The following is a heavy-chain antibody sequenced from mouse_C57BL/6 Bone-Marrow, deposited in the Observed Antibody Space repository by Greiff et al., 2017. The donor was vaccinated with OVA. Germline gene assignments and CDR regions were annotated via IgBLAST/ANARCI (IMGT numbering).Heavy chain of an antibody. V-gene: IGHV1-7*01. Sequence: VQLVESGAELAKPGASVTLSCKASGYTFTSYWMHWVKQRPGQGLEWIGYIHPSSGYTKYNQKFKDKATLTADKSSSTAYMQLSSLTYEDSAVYYCASWDYSNYLAWFAYWGQGTLVTVSA. J-gene: IGHJ3*01. CDR1: GYTFTSYW. CDR3: ASWDYSNYLAWFAY. CDR2: IHPSSGYT. D-gene: IGHD2-5*01.